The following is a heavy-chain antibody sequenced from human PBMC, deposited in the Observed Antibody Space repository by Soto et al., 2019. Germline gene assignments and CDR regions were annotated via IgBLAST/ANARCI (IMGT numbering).Heavy chain of an antibody. Sequence: EVQLVQYGGGWVQPGRSLRLSCGASGFTFDDYGMHWVRQAPGKGLEWVSSISWNSGRICYADSVKGRFTISRDNVKNSLYLQMNSLRAEDTALYYCARSVEFSASDYFGFWGQGTLVTVSS. D-gene: IGHD3-10*01. J-gene: IGHJ4*02. V-gene: IGHV3-9*01. CDR3: ARSVEFSASDYFGF. CDR1: GFTFDDYG. CDR2: ISWNSGRI.